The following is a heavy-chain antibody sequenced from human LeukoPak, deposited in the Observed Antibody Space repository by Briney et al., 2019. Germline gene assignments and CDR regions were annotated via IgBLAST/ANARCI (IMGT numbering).Heavy chain of an antibody. CDR3: ARDRGLAAAGTVGWFDR. CDR1: GFSSSNFW. Sequence: GSLTLSCAPSGFSSSNFWMTWARQAPGKGLQWVASIKEDGSEKHYVDSVGGRFAISRDNAKNSLYLQMNSLRVEDTAAYYCARDRGLAAAGTVGWFDRWGQGTLVTVSS. J-gene: IGHJ5*02. V-gene: IGHV3-7*01. D-gene: IGHD6-13*01. CDR2: IKEDGSEK.